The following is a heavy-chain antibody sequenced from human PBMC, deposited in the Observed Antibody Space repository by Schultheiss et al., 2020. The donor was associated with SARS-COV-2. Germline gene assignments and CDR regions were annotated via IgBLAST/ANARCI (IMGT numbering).Heavy chain of an antibody. D-gene: IGHD1-1*01. CDR1: GFTFDDYA. J-gene: IGHJ6*02. CDR3: AKDKGTGTTPGMDV. Sequence: GGSLRLSCAASGFTFDDYAMHWVRQAPGKGLEWVAVISYDGSNKYYADSVKGRFTISRDNSKNTLYLQMNSLRAEDTAVYYCAKDKGTGTTPGMDVWGQGTTVTVSS. CDR2: ISYDGSNK. V-gene: IGHV3-30*18.